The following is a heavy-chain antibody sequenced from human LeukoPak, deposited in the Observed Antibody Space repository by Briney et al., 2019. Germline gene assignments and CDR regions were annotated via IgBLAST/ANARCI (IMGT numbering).Heavy chain of an antibody. D-gene: IGHD2-2*03. CDR3: AREGGYCSSTSCPRGSYYYYGMDV. J-gene: IGHJ6*02. V-gene: IGHV3-30-3*01. CDR1: GFTFSSYA. CDR2: ISYDGSNK. Sequence: GGSLRLSCAASGFTFSSYAMHWVRQAPGKGLEWVAVISYDGSNKYYADSVKGRFTISRDNSKNTLYLQMNSLRAEGTAVYYCAREGGYCSSTSCPRGSYYYYGMDVWGQGTTVTVSS.